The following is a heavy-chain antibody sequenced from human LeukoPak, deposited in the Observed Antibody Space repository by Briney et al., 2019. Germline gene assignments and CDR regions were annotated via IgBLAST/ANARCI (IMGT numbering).Heavy chain of an antibody. Sequence: PSHTLSLTCAVSGYSISSGYYWGWIRQPPGKGLEWIGSIYHRGSTSYNPSLKSRVTISVDTSKNQFSLTLSSVTAADTAVYYCASLRYCSGGSCQHFDYWGQGTLVTVSS. CDR2: IYHRGST. D-gene: IGHD2-15*01. J-gene: IGHJ4*02. CDR1: GYSISSGYY. CDR3: ASLRYCSGGSCQHFDY. V-gene: IGHV4-38-2*01.